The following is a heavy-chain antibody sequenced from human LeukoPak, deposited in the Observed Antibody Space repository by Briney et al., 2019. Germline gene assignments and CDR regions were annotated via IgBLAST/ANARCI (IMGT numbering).Heavy chain of an antibody. V-gene: IGHV1-2*02. J-gene: IGHJ6*03. CDR1: GYTFTCYY. D-gene: IGHD4/OR15-4a*01. CDR2: INLNSGGT. CDR3: ARDYTPNNYYYYMDV. Sequence: ALVKVSCKASGYTFTCYYMHWVRQAPGQGLEWMGWINLNSGGTNYAQKFQGRVTMTRDTSISTAYMELSSLRSEDTAVYYCARDYTPNNYYYYMDVWGKGTTVTISS.